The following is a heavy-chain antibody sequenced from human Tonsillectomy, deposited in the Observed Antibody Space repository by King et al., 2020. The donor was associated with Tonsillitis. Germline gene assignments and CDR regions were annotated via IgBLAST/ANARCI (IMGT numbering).Heavy chain of an antibody. CDR2: ISYDGSNK. Sequence: HVQLVESGGGVVQPGRSLRLSCAASGFTFSSYAMHWVRQAPGKGLEWVAVISYDGSNKYYADSVKGRFTISRDNSKNTLYLQMNSLRAEDTAVYYCASAREAGYSSRWFISYYYSYGMDVWGQGTTVTVSS. V-gene: IGHV3-30-3*01. CDR3: ASAREAGYSSRWFISYYYSYGMDV. CDR1: GFTFSSYA. J-gene: IGHJ6*02. D-gene: IGHD6-13*01.